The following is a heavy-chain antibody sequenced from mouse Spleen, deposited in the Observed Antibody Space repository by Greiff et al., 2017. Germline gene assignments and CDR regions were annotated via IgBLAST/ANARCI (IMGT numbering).Heavy chain of an antibody. CDR2: ISSGGSYT. CDR3: AREGNWDGYYYAMDY. Sequence: EVKVVESGGGLVKPGGSLKLSCAASGFTFSSYAMSWVRQTPEKRLEWVATISSGGSYTYYPDSVKGRFTISRDNAKNTLYLQMSSLRSEDTAMYYCAREGNWDGYYYAMDYWGQGTSVTVSS. D-gene: IGHD4-1*01. J-gene: IGHJ4*01. V-gene: IGHV5-9-1*01. CDR1: GFTFSSYA.